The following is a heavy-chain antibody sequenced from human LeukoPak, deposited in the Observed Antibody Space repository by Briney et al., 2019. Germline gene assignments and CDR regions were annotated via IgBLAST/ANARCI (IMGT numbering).Heavy chain of an antibody. CDR3: AREGYYYDSSGYYYAFDI. D-gene: IGHD3-22*01. J-gene: IGHJ3*02. Sequence: GRSLRLSCAAPGFTFSSYAMHWVRQAPGKGLEWVAVISYDGSNKYYADSVKGRFTISRDNSKNTLYLQMNSLRAEDTAVYYCAREGYYYDSSGYYYAFDIWGQGTMVTVSS. CDR1: GFTFSSYA. CDR2: ISYDGSNK. V-gene: IGHV3-30*04.